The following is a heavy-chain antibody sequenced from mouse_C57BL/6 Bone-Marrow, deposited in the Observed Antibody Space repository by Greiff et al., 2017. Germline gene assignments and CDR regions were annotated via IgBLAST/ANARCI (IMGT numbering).Heavy chain of an antibody. CDR2: INYDGSST. Sequence: EVQRVESEGGLVQPGSSMKLSCTASGFTFSDYYMAWVRQVPEKGLEWVAHINYDGSSTYYLDSLKSRFIISRDNAKNILYLQMSSLKSEDTATYYCARDKGLYAMDYWGQGTSVTVSS. CDR1: GFTFSDYY. CDR3: ARDKGLYAMDY. D-gene: IGHD3-3*01. J-gene: IGHJ4*01. V-gene: IGHV5-16*01.